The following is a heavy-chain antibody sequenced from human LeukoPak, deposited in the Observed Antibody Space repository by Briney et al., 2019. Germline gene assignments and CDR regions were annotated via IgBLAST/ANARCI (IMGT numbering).Heavy chain of an antibody. CDR1: GIIFSSDA. Sequence: GGSLRLSCAASGIIFSSDAMTWVRQAPGKGLEWVSSINGGTTLYAASVEGRFTISRDNSKNTVYLQMNSLRAEDTAVYYCAKGPRDGSITIWFDSWGQGTLVTVSS. J-gene: IGHJ5*01. D-gene: IGHD2-15*01. CDR2: INGGTT. V-gene: IGHV3-23*01. CDR3: AKGPRDGSITIWFDS.